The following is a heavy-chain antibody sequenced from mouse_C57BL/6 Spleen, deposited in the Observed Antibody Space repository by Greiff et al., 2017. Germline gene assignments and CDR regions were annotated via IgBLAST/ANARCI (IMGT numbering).Heavy chain of an antibody. J-gene: IGHJ3*01. CDR2: IYPRSGNT. CDR3: ARCEVFAY. CDR1: GYTFTSYG. Sequence: QVQLQQSGAELARPGASVKLSCKASGYTFTSYGISWVKQRTGQGLEWIGEIYPRSGNTYYNEKFKGKATLTADKSSSTAYMELRSLTSEDSAVYFCARCEVFAYWGQGTLVTVSA. V-gene: IGHV1-81*01.